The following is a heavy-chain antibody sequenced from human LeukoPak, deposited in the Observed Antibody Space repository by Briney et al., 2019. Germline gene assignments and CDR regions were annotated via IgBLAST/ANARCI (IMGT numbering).Heavy chain of an antibody. Sequence: PGGSLRLSCAASGFTVSSNYMSWVRQAPGKGLEWVSVIYSGGSTYYADSVKGRLTISRDNSKNTLYLQMNSLRAEDTAVYYCARSFDGQPDYWGQGTLVTVSS. CDR2: IYSGGST. CDR1: GFTVSSNY. CDR3: ARSFDGQPDY. J-gene: IGHJ4*02. V-gene: IGHV3-53*01. D-gene: IGHD2/OR15-2a*01.